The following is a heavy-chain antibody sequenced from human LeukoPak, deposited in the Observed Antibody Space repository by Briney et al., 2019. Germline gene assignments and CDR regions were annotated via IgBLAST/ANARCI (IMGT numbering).Heavy chain of an antibody. CDR2: TSAYNGNT. D-gene: IGHD3-3*01. V-gene: IGHV1-18*01. J-gene: IGHJ4*02. CDR1: GYTFTSYG. Sequence: GASVKVSCKASGYTFTSYGISWVRQAPGQGLEWLGWTSAYNGNTNFAQKIQGRVTMTTDTSTSTAYMELRSLRSDDTAVYCCARALSDDFWSFYQDYWGQGTLVTVSS. CDR3: ARALSDDFWSFYQDY.